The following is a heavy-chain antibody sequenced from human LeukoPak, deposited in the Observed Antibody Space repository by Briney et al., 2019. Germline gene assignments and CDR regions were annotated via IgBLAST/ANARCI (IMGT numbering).Heavy chain of an antibody. CDR3: AREDYGDYGFYFDY. D-gene: IGHD4-17*01. CDR1: GFIFSNYA. CDR2: ISYDGSNK. Sequence: GGSLRLSCAASGFIFSNYAMTWVRQAPGKGLEWVAVISYDGSNKYYADSVKGRFTISRDNSKNTLYLQMNSLRAEDTAVYYCAREDYGDYGFYFDYWGQGTLVTVSS. V-gene: IGHV3-30-3*01. J-gene: IGHJ4*02.